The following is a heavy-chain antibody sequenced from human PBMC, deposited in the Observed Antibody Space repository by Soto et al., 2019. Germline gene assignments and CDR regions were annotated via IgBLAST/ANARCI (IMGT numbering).Heavy chain of an antibody. CDR3: AKAGGDIYYYYYYMDV. Sequence: GGSLRLSCAASGFTFSSYAMSWVRQAPGKGLEWVSAIGGSGGNTYYADSVQGRFTISRDNSKTTLYLQMNSLRAEDTAVYYCAKAGGDIYYYYYYMDVWGKGTTVTVSS. V-gene: IGHV3-23*01. J-gene: IGHJ6*03. CDR2: IGGSGGNT. D-gene: IGHD4-17*01. CDR1: GFTFSSYA.